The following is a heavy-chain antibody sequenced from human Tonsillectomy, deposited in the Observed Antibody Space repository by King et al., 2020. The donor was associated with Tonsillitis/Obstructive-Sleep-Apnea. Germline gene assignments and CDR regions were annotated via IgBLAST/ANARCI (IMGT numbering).Heavy chain of an antibody. CDR2: INSDGSST. CDR1: GFTFSSYW. Sequence: EVQLVESGGGLVQPGGSLRLSCAASGFTFSSYWMHWVRQAPGKGLVWVSLINSDGSSTSYADSVKGRFTISRDNAKNTLYLQMNSLRAEDTAVYYCATSPYYYYMDVWGKGTTVTVSS. CDR3: ATSPYYYYMDV. V-gene: IGHV3-74*01. J-gene: IGHJ6*03.